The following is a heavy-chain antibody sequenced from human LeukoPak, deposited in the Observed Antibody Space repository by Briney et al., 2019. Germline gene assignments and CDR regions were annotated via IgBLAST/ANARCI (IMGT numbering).Heavy chain of an antibody. CDR2: IYYSGST. Sequence: SETLSLTCTVSGGSVSSGSYYWSWIRQPPGKGLEWIGYIYYSGSTNYNPSLKSRVTISVDTSKNQFSLKLSSVTAADTAVYYCARDGDYLDYWGQGTLVTVSS. V-gene: IGHV4-61*01. CDR1: GGSVSSGSYY. J-gene: IGHJ4*02. CDR3: ARDGDYLDY.